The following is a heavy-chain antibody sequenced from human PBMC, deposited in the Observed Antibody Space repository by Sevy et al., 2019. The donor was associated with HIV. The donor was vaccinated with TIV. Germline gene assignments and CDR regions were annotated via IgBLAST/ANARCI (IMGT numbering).Heavy chain of an antibody. CDR1: GYSFTSYW. Sequence: GGSLRLSCKGSGYSFTSYWIGWVRQMPGKGLEWMVIIYPGDSYTRYSTSFQGQVTISADKSISTAYLQWSSLKASDTAMYYCARNYGSYGVYEYWGQGTLVTVSS. D-gene: IGHD1-26*01. CDR3: ARNYGSYGVYEY. J-gene: IGHJ4*02. V-gene: IGHV5-51*01. CDR2: IYPGDSYT.